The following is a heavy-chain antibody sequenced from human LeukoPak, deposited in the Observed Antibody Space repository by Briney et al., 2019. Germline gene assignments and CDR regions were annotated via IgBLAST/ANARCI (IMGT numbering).Heavy chain of an antibody. D-gene: IGHD3-3*01. CDR3: AKDYDFWSGYSSTPFDY. J-gene: IGHJ4*02. CDR2: ISYDGSNK. Sequence: GGSLRLSCAASGFTFSSYGMHWVRQAPGKGLEWVAVISYDGSNKYYADSVKGRFTISRDSSKNTLYLQMNSLRAEDTAVYYRAKDYDFWSGYSSTPFDYWGQGTLVTVSS. V-gene: IGHV3-30*18. CDR1: GFTFSSYG.